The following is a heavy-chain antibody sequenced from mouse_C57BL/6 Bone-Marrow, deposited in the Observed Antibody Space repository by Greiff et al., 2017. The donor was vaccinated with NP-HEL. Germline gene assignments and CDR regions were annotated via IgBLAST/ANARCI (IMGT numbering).Heavy chain of an antibody. J-gene: IGHJ1*03. Sequence: EVQLQQSGPGLVKPSQSLSLTCSVTGYSITRGYYWNWIRQFPGNKLEWMGYISYDGSNNYNPSLKNRISITRNTSKNQFFLKLNSVTTEDTATYYCARDRGLRPWYFDVWGTGTTVTVSS. CDR2: ISYDGSN. CDR3: ARDRGLRPWYFDV. V-gene: IGHV3-6*01. D-gene: IGHD2-4*01. CDR1: GYSITRGYY.